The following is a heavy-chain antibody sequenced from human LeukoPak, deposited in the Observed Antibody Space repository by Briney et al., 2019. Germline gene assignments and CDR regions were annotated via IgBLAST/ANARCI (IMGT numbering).Heavy chain of an antibody. J-gene: IGHJ4*02. CDR2: IYHSGST. V-gene: IGHV4-4*02. Sequence: PSETLSLTWAVSGGSIRSSNWWSWVRQPPGEGLEWIGEIYHSGSTSYNPSLKSRVTISVDKSKNQFSLKLSSVTAADTAVYYCARVEGLGGRKIDYWGQGTLVTVSS. D-gene: IGHD1-14*01. CDR1: GGSIRSSNW. CDR3: ARVEGLGGRKIDY.